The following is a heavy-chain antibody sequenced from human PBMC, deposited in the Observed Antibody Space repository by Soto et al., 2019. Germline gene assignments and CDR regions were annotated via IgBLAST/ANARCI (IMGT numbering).Heavy chain of an antibody. CDR1: GGSISSYY. CDR3: ARRSSGWYSGFDY. V-gene: IGHV4-59*08. J-gene: IGHJ4*02. CDR2: IYYSGST. D-gene: IGHD6-19*01. Sequence: SETLSLTCTVSGGSISSYYWSWIRQPPGKGLEWIGYIYYSGSTNYNPSLKSRVTISVDTSKNQFSLKLSSVTAADTAVYYCARRSSGWYSGFDYWGQGTLVTVSS.